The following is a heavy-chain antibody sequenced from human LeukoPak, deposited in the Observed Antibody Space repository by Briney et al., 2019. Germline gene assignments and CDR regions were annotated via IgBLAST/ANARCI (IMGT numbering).Heavy chain of an antibody. V-gene: IGHV1-69*04. Sequence: SVKVSCKASGGTFSSYTISWVRQAPGQGLGWMGRIIPILGIANYAQKFQGRVTITADKSTSTAYMELSSLRSEDTAVYYCARDEGYYDSSGYKYYFDYWGQGTLVTVSS. J-gene: IGHJ4*02. D-gene: IGHD3-22*01. CDR1: GGTFSSYT. CDR3: ARDEGYYDSSGYKYYFDY. CDR2: IIPILGIA.